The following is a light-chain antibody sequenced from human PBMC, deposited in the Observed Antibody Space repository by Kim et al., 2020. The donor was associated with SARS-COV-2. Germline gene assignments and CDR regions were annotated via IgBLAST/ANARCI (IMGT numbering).Light chain of an antibody. CDR1: QRVTGR. CDR3: QQRRSWPLT. CDR2: DTS. Sequence: LSPSERATPPCRASQRVTGRVSWYQQRPGQAPRLLIDDTSNRATGIPARVSGSGSGTDFTLTISSLKPEDFAVYYCQQRRSWPLTFGGGTKVDIK. J-gene: IGKJ4*01. V-gene: IGKV3-11*01.